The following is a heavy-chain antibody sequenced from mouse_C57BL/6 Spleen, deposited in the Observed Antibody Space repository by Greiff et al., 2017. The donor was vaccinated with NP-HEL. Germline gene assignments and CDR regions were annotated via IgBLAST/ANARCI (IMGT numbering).Heavy chain of an antibody. CDR1: GYAFSSYW. CDR2: IYPGDGDT. CDR3: ARGGLYAMDY. V-gene: IGHV1-80*01. D-gene: IGHD1-1*02. Sequence: VQLQQSGAELVKPGASVKLSCKASGYAFSSYWMNWVKQRPGKGLEWIGQIYPGDGDTNYTGKFKGKATLTADKSSSTAYMQLSSLTSEDSAVYFCARGGLYAMDYWGQGTSVTVSS. J-gene: IGHJ4*01.